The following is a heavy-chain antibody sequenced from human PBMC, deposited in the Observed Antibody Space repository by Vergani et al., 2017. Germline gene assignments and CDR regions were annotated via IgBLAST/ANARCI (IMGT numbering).Heavy chain of an antibody. Sequence: QVQLVQSGAEVKKPGASVKVSCKASGYGFIGFYVHWVRQAPGHAFEWVGWINPETGGATYARKFQGWVTMTRDTSINTAYMGLTRLKSDDTAVYYCARVNPMTGTGAFEMWGQGTMVTVSS. J-gene: IGHJ3*02. CDR3: ARVNPMTGTGAFEM. D-gene: IGHD2-21*01. V-gene: IGHV1-2*04. CDR2: INPETGGA. CDR1: GYGFIGFY.